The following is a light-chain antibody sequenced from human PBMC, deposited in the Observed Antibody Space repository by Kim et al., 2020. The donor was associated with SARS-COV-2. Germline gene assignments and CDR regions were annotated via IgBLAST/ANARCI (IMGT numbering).Light chain of an antibody. CDR1: QSIDSY. Sequence: TVGDRVTITCRTSQSIDSYLNWYQQKPGKAPKRLIYAASSLHSGVPSRFSGSGFGTEFTLTISSLQPEDFATYYCQQSYSTPVTFGGGTKVDIK. CDR3: QQSYSTPVT. V-gene: IGKV1-39*01. CDR2: AAS. J-gene: IGKJ4*01.